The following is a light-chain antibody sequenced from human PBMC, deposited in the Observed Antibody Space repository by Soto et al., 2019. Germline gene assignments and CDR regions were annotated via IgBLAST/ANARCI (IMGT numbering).Light chain of an antibody. J-gene: IGKJ4*01. Sequence: DIQRTQSPSTLSASVGDRFTITCRASQSISSWLAWYQQKPGKAPKLLIYKASSLESGVPSRFSGSGSGTEFTLTISSLQPDDFATYYCQQYNSYPLTVGEGTKVDIK. CDR2: KAS. V-gene: IGKV1-5*03. CDR3: QQYNSYPLT. CDR1: QSISSW.